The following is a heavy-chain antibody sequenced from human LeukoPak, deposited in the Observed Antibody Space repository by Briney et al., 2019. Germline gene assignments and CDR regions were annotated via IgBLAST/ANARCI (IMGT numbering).Heavy chain of an antibody. CDR3: ARGGWYNWNYGDY. Sequence: SETLSLTCAVSGGSISSGGYSWSWIRQPPGKGLEWIGYIYHSGSTYYNPSLKSRVTISVDTSKNQFSLKLSSVTAADTAVYYCARGGWYNWNYGDYWGQGTLVTVSS. J-gene: IGHJ4*02. V-gene: IGHV4-30-2*01. D-gene: IGHD1-7*01. CDR2: IYHSGST. CDR1: GGSISSGGYS.